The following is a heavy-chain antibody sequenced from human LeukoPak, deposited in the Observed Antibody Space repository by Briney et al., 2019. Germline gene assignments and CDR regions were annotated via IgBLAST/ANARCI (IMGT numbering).Heavy chain of an antibody. V-gene: IGHV1-8*01. J-gene: IGHJ4*02. CDR3: ARGGYCSDGSCFYFDY. CDR2: MNPNSGYR. D-gene: IGHD2-15*01. Sequence: ASVKVSCKASGYTFTSYDINWVRQATGQRLEWMGWMNPNSGYRGYAQKFQGRVTVTSSTSTRTAYMELSSLGSEDTAVYYCARGGYCSDGSCFYFDYWGQGTLVAVSS. CDR1: GYTFTSYD.